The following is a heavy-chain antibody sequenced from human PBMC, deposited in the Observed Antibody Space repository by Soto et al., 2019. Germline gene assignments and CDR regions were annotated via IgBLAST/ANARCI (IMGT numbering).Heavy chain of an antibody. CDR2: ISGGGDAT. J-gene: IGHJ2*01. D-gene: IGHD3-10*01. CDR1: GFTFSGYA. CDR3: ARKVSGSTGRPDLWYFDL. Sequence: EVQLLDSGGGLVQPGGSLRLSCAASGFTFSGYALTWVRQAPGKGLEWVSAISGGGDATFYADSVKGRFTISRDNSKNTLYLQINTLRAEDTAVYYCARKVSGSTGRPDLWYFDLWGRGTIVTVSS. V-gene: IGHV3-23*01.